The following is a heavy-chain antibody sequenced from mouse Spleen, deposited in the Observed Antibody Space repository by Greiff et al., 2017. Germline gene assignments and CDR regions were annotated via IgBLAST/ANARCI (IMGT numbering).Heavy chain of an antibody. CDR3: ARPLSGTGAWFAY. Sequence: QVQLQQSGPGLVQPSQSLSITCTVSGFSLTSYGVHWVRQSPGKGLEWLGVIWSGGSTDYNAAFISRLSISKDNSKSQVFFKMNSLQADDTAIYYCARPLSGTGAWFAYWGQGTLVTVSA. CDR2: IWSGGST. V-gene: IGHV2-2*01. D-gene: IGHD4-1*01. CDR1: GFSLTSYG. J-gene: IGHJ3*01.